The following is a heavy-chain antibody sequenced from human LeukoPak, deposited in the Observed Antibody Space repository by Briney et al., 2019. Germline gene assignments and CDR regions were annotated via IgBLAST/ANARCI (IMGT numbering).Heavy chain of an antibody. CDR3: ARDVRWELLEAGFDY. V-gene: IGHV1-69*05. CDR2: IIPIFGTA. D-gene: IGHD1-26*01. Sequence: SLKVSCKASGVTFSSYAISWVRQAPGQGLEWMGRIIPIFGTANSAQKFQGRVTITTDESTSTAYMELSSLRSEDRAVYYCARDVRWELLEAGFDYWGQGTPVTVSS. J-gene: IGHJ4*02. CDR1: GVTFSSYA.